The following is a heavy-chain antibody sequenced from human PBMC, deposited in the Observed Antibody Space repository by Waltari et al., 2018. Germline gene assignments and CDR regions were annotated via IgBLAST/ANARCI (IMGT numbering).Heavy chain of an antibody. CDR1: GFTFSNYW. CDR2: INPDGSQK. CDR3: SKRVGWYYGMDV. V-gene: IGHV3-7*01. D-gene: IGHD2-2*03. J-gene: IGHJ6*02. Sequence: EVQLVESGGGLVQPGGSLRLSCAASGFTFSNYWLSWVRQAPGKGLEWVANINPDGSQKYSVDSVKGRFTISRDNAKSSWYLQMNSLRAEDTAVYYCSKRVGWYYGMDVWGQGTTVTVSS.